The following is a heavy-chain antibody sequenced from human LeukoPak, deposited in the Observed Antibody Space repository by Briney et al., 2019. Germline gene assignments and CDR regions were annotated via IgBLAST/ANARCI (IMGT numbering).Heavy chain of an antibody. D-gene: IGHD6-19*01. J-gene: IGHJ4*02. Sequence: GESLKISCKGSGYSITNYWLVWVRQMPGKGPEWMGIIYPGDSDTRYSPSFQGQVTISADKSMNTAYLQWSSLKASDTAMYYCARRTGTSGWYSLDYWGQGTLATVSS. CDR2: IYPGDSDT. CDR3: ARRTGTSGWYSLDY. V-gene: IGHV5-51*01. CDR1: GYSITNYW.